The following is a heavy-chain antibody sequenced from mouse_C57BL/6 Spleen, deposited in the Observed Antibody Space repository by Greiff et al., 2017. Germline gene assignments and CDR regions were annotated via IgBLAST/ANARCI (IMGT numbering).Heavy chain of an antibody. D-gene: IGHD4-1*01. J-gene: IGHJ3*01. CDR1: GYAFSSYW. Sequence: QVQLQQSGAELVKPGASVKISCKASGYAFSSYWMNWVKQRPGTGLEWIGQIYPGDGDTNYNGKFKGKATLTADKSSSTAYMQLSSLTSEDSAVYFCARSGLTGGFAYWGQGTLVTVAA. CDR3: ARSGLTGGFAY. CDR2: IYPGDGDT. V-gene: IGHV1-80*01.